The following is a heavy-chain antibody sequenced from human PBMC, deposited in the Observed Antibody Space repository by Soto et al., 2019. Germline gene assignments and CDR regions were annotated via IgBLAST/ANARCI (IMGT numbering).Heavy chain of an antibody. CDR2: ISSSSSNI. D-gene: IGHD5-12*01. J-gene: IGHJ4*02. Sequence: EVQLVESGGGLVKPGGSLRLSCAASGFTFSTCSMNWVRQAPGKGLEWVSSISSSSSNIYYADSVKGRFTISRDNAKNSLYLQINSLRPDDTAVYYCARETGYDAATLDYWGQGTLVTVSS. CDR1: GFTFSTCS. V-gene: IGHV3-21*02. CDR3: ARETGYDAATLDY.